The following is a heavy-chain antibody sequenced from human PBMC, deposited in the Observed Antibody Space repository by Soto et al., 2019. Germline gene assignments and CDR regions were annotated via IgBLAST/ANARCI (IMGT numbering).Heavy chain of an antibody. Sequence: PGGSLRLSCAASGFTFSSYAMHWVRQAPGKGLEWVAVISYDGSNKYYADSVKGRFTISRDNSKNTLYLQMNSLRAEDTAVYYCAKDSPMRDSGDYSPYYYYGMDVWGQGTTVTVSS. J-gene: IGHJ6*01. V-gene: IGHV3-30-3*01. CDR1: GFTFSSYA. D-gene: IGHD4-17*01. CDR2: ISYDGSNK. CDR3: AKDSPMRDSGDYSPYYYYGMDV.